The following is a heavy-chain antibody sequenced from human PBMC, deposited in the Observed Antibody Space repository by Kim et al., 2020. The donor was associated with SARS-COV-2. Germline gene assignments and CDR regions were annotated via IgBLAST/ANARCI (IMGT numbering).Heavy chain of an antibody. CDR2: IYSGGIT. CDR1: GFTVSSNY. CDR3: ARDHAGGWDFDWFAY. Sequence: GGSLRLSCAASGFTVSSNYMSWVRQAPGKGLEWVSVIYSGGITYYADSVKGRFTISRDNSKNTLYLQMNSLRAEDTAVYYCARDHAGGWDFDWFAYWGQGTLVTVSS. D-gene: IGHD3-9*01. V-gene: IGHV3-66*02. J-gene: IGHJ4*02.